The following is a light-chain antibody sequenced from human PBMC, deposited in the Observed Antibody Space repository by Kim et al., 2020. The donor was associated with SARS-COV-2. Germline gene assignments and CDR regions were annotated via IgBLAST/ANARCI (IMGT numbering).Light chain of an antibody. CDR1: SLRNYY. V-gene: IGLV3-19*01. CDR2: GRN. J-gene: IGLJ2*01. CDR3: NSRDSSGNHVV. Sequence: LGQTVRITCQGDSLRNYYASWFQQKPGQAPVLVIYGRNNRPSGIPDRISGSSSGNTASLTITGAQAEDEADYYCNSRDSSGNHVVFGGGTQLTVL.